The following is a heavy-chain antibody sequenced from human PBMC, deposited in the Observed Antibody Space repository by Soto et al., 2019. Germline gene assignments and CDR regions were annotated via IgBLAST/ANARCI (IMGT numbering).Heavy chain of an antibody. CDR3: ARVNWSDYGDLMYFDY. D-gene: IGHD4-17*01. CDR1: GFTFSSYS. J-gene: IGHJ4*02. V-gene: IGHV3-48*01. CDR2: ISSSSSTI. Sequence: EVQLVESGGGLVQPGGSLRLSCAASGFTFSSYSMNWVRQAPGKGLEWVSYISSSSSTIYYADSVKGRFTISRDNAKNSLYMQMNSLGAEDTAVYYWARVNWSDYGDLMYFDYWGQGTLVTVSS.